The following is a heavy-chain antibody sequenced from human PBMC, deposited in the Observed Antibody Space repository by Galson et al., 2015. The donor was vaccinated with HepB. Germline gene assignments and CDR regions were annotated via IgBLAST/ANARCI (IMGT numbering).Heavy chain of an antibody. CDR2: INPNSGGT. CDR1: GYTFTGYY. D-gene: IGHD1-26*01. J-gene: IGHJ3*02. V-gene: IGHV1-2*06. CDR3: ARDRVGIGGATWAFDI. Sequence: SVKVSCKASGYTFTGYYMHWVRQAPGQGLEWMGRINPNSGGTNYAQKFQGRVTMTRDTSISTAYMELSRLRSDDTAVYYCARDRVGIGGATWAFDIWGQGTMVTVSS.